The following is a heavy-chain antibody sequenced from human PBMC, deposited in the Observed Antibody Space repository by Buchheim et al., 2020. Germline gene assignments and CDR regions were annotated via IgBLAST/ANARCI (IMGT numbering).Heavy chain of an antibody. D-gene: IGHD3-3*01. CDR1: GGSISRYY. CDR3: ARARDDFGNNGFDP. V-gene: IGHV4-59*01. J-gene: IGHJ5*02. CDR2: IFSSGST. Sequence: QVQLQESGPGLVKPSATLSLTCPVSGGSISRYYWSWIRQPPGKGLEWIGYIFSSGSTHYNPSLQSRVTISIDTSKNQFSLKLSSVTAADTAVYYCARARDDFGNNGFDPWGQGTL.